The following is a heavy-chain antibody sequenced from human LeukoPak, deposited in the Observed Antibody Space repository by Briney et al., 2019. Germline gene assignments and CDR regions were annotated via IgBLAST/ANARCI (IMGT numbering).Heavy chain of an antibody. CDR2: IYYSGSP. CDR1: GGSISSYY. J-gene: IGHJ4*02. V-gene: IGHV4-59*01. Sequence: SETLSLTCTVSGGSISSYYWSWIRQPPGKGLEWIGYIYYSGSPNYNPSLKSRVTISVDTSKNQFSLKLSSVTAADTAVYYCARDRGEYYDFWSGYYRKGYYFDYWGQGTLVTVSS. D-gene: IGHD3-3*01. CDR3: ARDRGEYYDFWSGYYRKGYYFDY.